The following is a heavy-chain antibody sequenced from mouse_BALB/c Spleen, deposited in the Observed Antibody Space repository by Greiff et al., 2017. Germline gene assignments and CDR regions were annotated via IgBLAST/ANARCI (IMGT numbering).Heavy chain of an antibody. CDR1: GYTFTDYA. J-gene: IGHJ3*01. Sequence: VQLQESGPELVRPGVSVKISCKGSGYTFTDYAMHWVKQSHAKSLEWIGVISTYYGNTNYNQKFKGKATMTVDKSSSTAYMELARLTSEDSAIYYCARTLDGNPWFAYWGQGTLVTVSA. D-gene: IGHD2-1*01. CDR3: ARTLDGNPWFAY. CDR2: ISTYYGNT. V-gene: IGHV1-67*01.